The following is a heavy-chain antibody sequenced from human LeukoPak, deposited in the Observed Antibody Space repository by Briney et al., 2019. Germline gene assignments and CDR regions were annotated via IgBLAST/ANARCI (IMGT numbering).Heavy chain of an antibody. V-gene: IGHV4-59*01. CDR2: IYYSGST. Sequence: PSETLSLTCTVSGGSISSYYWSWIRQPPGKGLEWIGYIYYSGSTNYNPSLKSRVTISVDTSKNQFSLKLSSVTAADTAVYYCASMVRGVTGGLDYWGQGTLVTVSS. J-gene: IGHJ4*02. CDR1: GGSISSYY. D-gene: IGHD3-10*01. CDR3: ASMVRGVTGGLDY.